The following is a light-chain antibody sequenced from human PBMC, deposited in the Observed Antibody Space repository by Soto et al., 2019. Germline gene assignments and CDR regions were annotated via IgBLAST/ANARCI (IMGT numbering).Light chain of an antibody. CDR1: QTIDKNY. J-gene: IGKJ4*01. CDR3: QQYAHSPLT. V-gene: IGKV3D-20*01. Sequence: EIVLTQSPDTLSLSPGEGATLSCGASQTIDKNYLGWYQQKRGLAPRLLIYDVSKRATGIPDRFSGSGSGTDFTLTITRLDPEDFAVYYCQQYAHSPLTFGGGTKVEI. CDR2: DVS.